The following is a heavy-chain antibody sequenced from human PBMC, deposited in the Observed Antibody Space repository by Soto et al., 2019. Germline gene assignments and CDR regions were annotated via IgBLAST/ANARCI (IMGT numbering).Heavy chain of an antibody. V-gene: IGHV1-18*01. CDR3: AREEDIYCSSTSCYGGWFDP. Sequence: QVQLVQSGAEVKKPGASVKVSCKASGYTFTSYGISWVRQAPGQGLEWMGWISAYNGNTNYAQKLQGSVTMTTDTSTSTAYMELRSLRSDDTAVYYCAREEDIYCSSTSCYGGWFDPWGQGTLVTVSS. J-gene: IGHJ5*02. CDR2: ISAYNGNT. CDR1: GYTFTSYG. D-gene: IGHD2-2*01.